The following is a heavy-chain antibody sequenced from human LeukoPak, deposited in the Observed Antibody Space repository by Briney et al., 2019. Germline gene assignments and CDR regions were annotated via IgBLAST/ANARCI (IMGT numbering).Heavy chain of an antibody. V-gene: IGHV1-2*02. Sequence: EASVKVSCKASGYTFTSYYMHWVRQAPGQGLEWMGWINPNSGGTNYAQKFQGRVTMTRDTSISTAYMELSRLRSDDTAVYYCARDRWRGDHFDYWGQGTLVTVSS. CDR3: ARDRWRGDHFDY. CDR2: INPNSGGT. J-gene: IGHJ4*02. D-gene: IGHD3-10*01. CDR1: GYTFTSYY.